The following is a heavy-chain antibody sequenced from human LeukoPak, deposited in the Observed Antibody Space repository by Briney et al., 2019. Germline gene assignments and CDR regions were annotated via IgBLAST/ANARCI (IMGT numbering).Heavy chain of an antibody. D-gene: IGHD3-22*01. V-gene: IGHV1-46*01. CDR1: GYTFTSYY. Sequence: ASVKVSCKASGYTFTSYYMHWVRQAPGQGLEWMGIINPSGGSTSYAQKFQGRVTMTRDMSTSTVYMELSSLRSEDTAVYYCARDHLSGYYDSSGYYHYWGQGTLVTVSS. CDR3: ARDHLSGYYDSSGYYHY. CDR2: INPSGGST. J-gene: IGHJ4*02.